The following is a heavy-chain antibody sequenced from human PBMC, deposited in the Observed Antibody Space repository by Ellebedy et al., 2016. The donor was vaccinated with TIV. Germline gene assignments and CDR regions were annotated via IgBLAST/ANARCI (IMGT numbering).Heavy chain of an antibody. J-gene: IGHJ4*02. CDR3: ARVRRSPHNWSFDY. Sequence: PGGSLRLSCAASGFTFIYYSMNWVRQAPGKGLEWISYISSDSSKIVYADPVKGRFTVSRDDAETTMFLQMNSLRAEDTALYFCARVRRSPHNWSFDYWGQGTLVTVSS. V-gene: IGHV3-48*04. CDR1: GFTFIYYS. CDR2: ISSDSSKI. D-gene: IGHD5-24*01.